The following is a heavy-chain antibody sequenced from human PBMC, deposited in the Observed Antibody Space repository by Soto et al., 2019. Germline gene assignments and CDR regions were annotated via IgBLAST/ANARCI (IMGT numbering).Heavy chain of an antibody. V-gene: IGHV3-23*01. J-gene: IGHJ5*02. Sequence: LRLSCSASGFTFSNYAMSWVRQAPGKGLEWISTISNSGDNTYYANSVKGRFTISRDNFKNTLYLQMNSLGADDTALYYCAKGANDGYNHWFDPWGQGTLVNVSS. CDR2: ISNSGDNT. CDR3: AKGANDGYNHWFDP. CDR1: GFTFSNYA. D-gene: IGHD5-12*01.